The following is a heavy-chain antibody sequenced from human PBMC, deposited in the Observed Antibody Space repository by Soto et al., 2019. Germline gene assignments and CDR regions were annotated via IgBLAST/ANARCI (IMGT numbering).Heavy chain of an antibody. V-gene: IGHV4-30-4*01. D-gene: IGHD3-10*01. J-gene: IGHJ4*02. CDR3: ARVGGFGATTIDY. CDR2: IYYSGST. CDR1: GGSISSGDYY. Sequence: QVQLQESGPGLVKPSQTLSLTCTVSGGSISSGDYYWSWIRQPPGKGLEWIGYIYYSGSTYSNPSLKSRVTISLDTSKNQFSLNLSSVTAADTAVYYCARVGGFGATTIDYWGQGTLVTVSS.